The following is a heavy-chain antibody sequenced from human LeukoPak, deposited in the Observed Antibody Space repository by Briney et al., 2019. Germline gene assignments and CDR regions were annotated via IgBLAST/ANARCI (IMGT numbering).Heavy chain of an antibody. CDR1: GFTFRRYG. Sequence: ASMKVSCKASGFTFRRYGFSWVRQAPGQGLEWMGWISAYNGDTKYADKFQGRVTMSTDTSANTVYMELRSLRSDDTAVYYCARDLSNSSGWYVLFDYWGQGTLVTVSS. CDR3: ARDLSNSSGWYVLFDY. V-gene: IGHV1-18*01. CDR2: ISAYNGDT. D-gene: IGHD6-19*01. J-gene: IGHJ4*02.